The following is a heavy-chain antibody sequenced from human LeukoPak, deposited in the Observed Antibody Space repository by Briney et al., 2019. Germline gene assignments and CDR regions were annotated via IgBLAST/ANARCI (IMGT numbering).Heavy chain of an antibody. V-gene: IGHV3-21*01. CDR1: GFTFRSYS. Sequence: GGSLRLSCAASGFTFRSYSMNWVRQAPGKGLEWVSSISSSSSYIYYTDSVKGRFTISRDNAKNSLYLQMNSLRVEDTAVYYCARDRGGYYGSGSYYLQAGGMDVWGQGTTVTVSS. D-gene: IGHD3-10*01. CDR2: ISSSSSYI. CDR3: ARDRGGYYGSGSYYLQAGGMDV. J-gene: IGHJ6*02.